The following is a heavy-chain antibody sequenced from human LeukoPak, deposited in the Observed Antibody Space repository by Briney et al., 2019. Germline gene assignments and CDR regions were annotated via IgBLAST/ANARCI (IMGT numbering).Heavy chain of an antibody. CDR3: ARGRGSYYPD. J-gene: IGHJ4*02. Sequence: SETLSLTCGASGGSVSGYYWSWIRQPPGKGLEWIGEINHSGSANYNPSLKSRVTISGDTSKNQLSLKLSSVTAADTAVYYCARGRGSYYPDWGQGTLVTVSS. D-gene: IGHD3-10*01. V-gene: IGHV4-34*01. CDR1: GGSVSGYY. CDR2: INHSGSA.